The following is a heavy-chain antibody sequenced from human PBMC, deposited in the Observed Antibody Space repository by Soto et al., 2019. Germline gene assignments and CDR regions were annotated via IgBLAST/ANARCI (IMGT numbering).Heavy chain of an antibody. D-gene: IGHD3-22*01. V-gene: IGHV1-69*01. CDR2: SIPIFGTA. J-gene: IGHJ4*02. CDR1: GGTFSSYA. Sequence: QVQLVQSGAEVKKPGSSVKVSCKASGGTFSSYAVSWVRQAPGQGLEWMGGSIPIFGTANYAQKFQGRVTITADESTSTAYMELSSLRSEDTAVYYCARSPTSHNYDSSGYKDYWGQGTLVTVSS. CDR3: ARSPTSHNYDSSGYKDY.